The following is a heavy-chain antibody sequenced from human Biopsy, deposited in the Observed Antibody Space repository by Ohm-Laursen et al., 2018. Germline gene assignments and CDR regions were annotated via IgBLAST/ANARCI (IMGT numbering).Heavy chain of an antibody. CDR1: GFSFSSYW. V-gene: IGHV3-74*01. CDR2: INIDGSHT. Sequence: SLRLSCAASGFSFSSYWMHWVRQGPGKGLVWVSRINIDGSHTNYADSVKGRFTTSTDNAKNTLYLYMSSLTVEDTAVYFCARDASQGFDSWGQGTLVTVSS. J-gene: IGHJ5*01. CDR3: ARDASQGFDS.